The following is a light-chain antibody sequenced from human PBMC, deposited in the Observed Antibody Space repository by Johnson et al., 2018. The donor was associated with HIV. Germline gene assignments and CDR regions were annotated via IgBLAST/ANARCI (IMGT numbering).Light chain of an antibody. CDR3: GTWDSRLSAYV. Sequence: QSVLTQPPSVSAAPGQTVTIPCSGNSSNIGNNSVSWYQQLPGRAPKLLIYENNKRPSGIPDRFSGSKSGTSASLGITGLQTGDEADYYCGTWDSRLSAYVFGTGTKVTVL. V-gene: IGLV1-51*02. J-gene: IGLJ1*01. CDR2: ENN. CDR1: SSNIGNNS.